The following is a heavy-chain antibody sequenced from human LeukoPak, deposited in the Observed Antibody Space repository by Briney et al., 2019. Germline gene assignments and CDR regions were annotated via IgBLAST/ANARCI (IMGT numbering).Heavy chain of an antibody. J-gene: IGHJ5*02. CDR1: GGTFNRYA. CDR3: ASGKYGLTSWFDP. CDR2: ITHIFGTA. Sequence: GASVKVSCKASGGTFNRYAVTWVRQAPGQGLEWMGGITHIFGTANYAQKFPGRVTITTDGSTNTAYMELTRLPSEHTAVYYCASGKYGLTSWFDPWGQGTLVTVSP. V-gene: IGHV1-69*05. D-gene: IGHD3-3*01.